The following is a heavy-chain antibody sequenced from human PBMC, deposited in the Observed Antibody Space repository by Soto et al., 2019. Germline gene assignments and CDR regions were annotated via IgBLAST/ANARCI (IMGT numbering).Heavy chain of an antibody. V-gene: IGHV3-74*01. CDR2: INSDGSST. Sequence: EVQLVESGGGLVQPGGSLRLSCAASGFTFSSYWMHWVRQAPGKGLVWVSRINSDGSSTSYADSVKVRFTISRDNAKNTLYLQMNSLRAEDTAVYYCARDSIAAAGTYYYYYYMDVWGKGTKFTVSS. J-gene: IGHJ6*03. D-gene: IGHD6-13*01. CDR3: ARDSIAAAGTYYYYYYMDV. CDR1: GFTFSSYW.